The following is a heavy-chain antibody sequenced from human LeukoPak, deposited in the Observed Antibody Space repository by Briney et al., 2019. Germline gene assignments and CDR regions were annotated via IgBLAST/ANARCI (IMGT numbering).Heavy chain of an antibody. V-gene: IGHV3-13*01. CDR2: IGTAGDT. CDR1: GYTFSSHD. CDR3: ARGGPGYYLDY. J-gene: IGHJ4*02. Sequence: PGGSLRLSCAASGYTFSSHDMHWVRQATGKGLEWVSTIGTAGDTYYPGSVKGRFTISRENAKNSLYLQMNILKAGGTAVYYCARGGPGYYLDYWGQGTLVTVSS.